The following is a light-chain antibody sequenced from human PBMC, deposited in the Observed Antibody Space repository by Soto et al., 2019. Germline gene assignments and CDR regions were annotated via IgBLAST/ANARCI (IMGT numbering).Light chain of an antibody. CDR1: QDISNY. V-gene: IGKV1-39*01. Sequence: DIQMTQSPSSLSASVGDRVIITCQASQDISNYLNWYQQKAGLAPKLLIYAASSLQSGVPSRFSGSGSGTDFTLTISSLQPEDFATYYCQQTYSTPPTFGQGTKVDIK. CDR2: AAS. J-gene: IGKJ1*01. CDR3: QQTYSTPPT.